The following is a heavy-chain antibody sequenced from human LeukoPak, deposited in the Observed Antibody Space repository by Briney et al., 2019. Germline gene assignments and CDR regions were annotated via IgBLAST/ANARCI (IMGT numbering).Heavy chain of an antibody. CDR1: GGTFSSYD. D-gene: IGHD3-10*01. Sequence: GSSVKVSCKASGGTFSSYDISWVRQAPGQGLEWMGGIIPIFGTANYAQKFQGRVTITADESTSTAYMELSSLRSEDTAVYYCARTLWFGELWYYFDYWGQGTLVTVSS. CDR3: ARTLWFGELWYYFDY. J-gene: IGHJ4*02. CDR2: IIPIFGTA. V-gene: IGHV1-69*01.